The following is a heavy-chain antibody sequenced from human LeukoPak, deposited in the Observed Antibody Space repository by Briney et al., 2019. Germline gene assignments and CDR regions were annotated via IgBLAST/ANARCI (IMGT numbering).Heavy chain of an antibody. D-gene: IGHD3-10*01. CDR2: INSDGSST. Sequence: GGSLRLSCAASGFTFSSYWMHWVRQAPGKGLVWVSRINSDGSSTSYVDSVKGRFTISRDNAKNTLYLQMNSLRAEDTAVYYCARDRYYYGSGSYYNPNNWFDPWGQGTLVTVSS. J-gene: IGHJ5*02. CDR1: GFTFSSYW. CDR3: ARDRYYYGSGSYYNPNNWFDP. V-gene: IGHV3-74*01.